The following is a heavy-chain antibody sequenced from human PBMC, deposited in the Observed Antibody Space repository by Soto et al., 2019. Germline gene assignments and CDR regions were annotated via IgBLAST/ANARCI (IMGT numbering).Heavy chain of an antibody. CDR2: ISYDGSNK. CDR3: ARVYRRNTFDV. Sequence: GGSLRLSCAASGFTFSSYGMHWVRQAPGKGLEWVAVISYDGSNKYYADSVKGRFTISRDNSKNTLYLQMNSLRAEDTAVYYCARVYRRNTFDVWGQGTMVTVSS. CDR1: GFTFSSYG. J-gene: IGHJ3*01. D-gene: IGHD2-2*01. V-gene: IGHV3-30*03.